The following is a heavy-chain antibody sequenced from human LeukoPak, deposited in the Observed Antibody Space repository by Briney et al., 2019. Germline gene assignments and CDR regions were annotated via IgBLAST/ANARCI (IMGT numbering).Heavy chain of an antibody. V-gene: IGHV1-69*05. CDR2: IIPIFGTA. D-gene: IGHD3-9*01. CDR3: ARYDSPPFAFDI. J-gene: IGHJ3*02. Sequence: SVKVSCKTSGGTFSSYAISWVRQAPGQGLEWMGRIIPIFGTANYAQKFQGRVTITTDESTSTAYMELSSLRSEDTAVYYCARYDSPPFAFDIWGQGTMVTVSS. CDR1: GGTFSSYA.